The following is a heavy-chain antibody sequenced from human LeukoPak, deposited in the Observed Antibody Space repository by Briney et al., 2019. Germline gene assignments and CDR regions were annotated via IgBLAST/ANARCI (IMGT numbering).Heavy chain of an antibody. D-gene: IGHD3-9*01. CDR3: ARRRRYYDILTGLDY. Sequence: SETLSLTCAVYGGSFSGYYWSWIRQPPGKGLEWIGEINHSGSTNYNPSLKSRVTISVDTSKNQFSLKLSSVTAADTAVYYCARRRRYYDILTGLDYWGQGTLVTVSS. V-gene: IGHV4-34*01. J-gene: IGHJ4*02. CDR1: GGSFSGYY. CDR2: INHSGST.